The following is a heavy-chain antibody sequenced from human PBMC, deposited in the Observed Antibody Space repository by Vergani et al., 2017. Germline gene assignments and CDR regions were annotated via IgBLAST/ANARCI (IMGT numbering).Heavy chain of an antibody. CDR2: ISAYNGNT. D-gene: IGHD1-14*01. CDR1: GYAFNSYG. V-gene: IGHV1-8*01. CDR3: VKFSGGGWFDP. Sequence: QVHLVQSGAEVKKPGASVKVSCTAAGYAFNSYGITWVRQAPGQGLEWMGWISAYNGNTGYAQKFQGRVTMTRNTSISTAYMELSSLRAEDTAVYYCVKFSGGGWFDPWGQGTLVTVSS. J-gene: IGHJ5*02.